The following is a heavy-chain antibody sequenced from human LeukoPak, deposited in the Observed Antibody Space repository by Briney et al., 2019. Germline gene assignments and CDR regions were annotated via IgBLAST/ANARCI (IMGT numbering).Heavy chain of an antibody. D-gene: IGHD3-16*01. Sequence: ASVRVSCKASGYTFTDYYIHLVRQVPGQGLEWMGWINPNSGDTKLAQKFQGWVTMTRDTSIGTAYLELSRLTSDDTAVYYCARDRGPQWWGSFDYWGQGTLVPVSS. V-gene: IGHV1-2*04. CDR3: ARDRGPQWWGSFDY. CDR1: GYTFTDYY. J-gene: IGHJ4*02. CDR2: INPNSGDT.